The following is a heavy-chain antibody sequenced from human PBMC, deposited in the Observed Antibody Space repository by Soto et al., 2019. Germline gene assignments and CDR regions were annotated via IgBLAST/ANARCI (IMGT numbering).Heavy chain of an antibody. CDR1: GFTFSSYA. D-gene: IGHD6-13*01. Sequence: PGGSLRLSCAASGFTFSSYAMSWVRQAPGKGLEWVSAISGSGGSTYYADSVKGRFTISRDSSKNTLYLQMNSLRAEDTAVYYCAKDSGYSSSWWVYWGQGTLVTVSS. V-gene: IGHV3-23*01. J-gene: IGHJ1*01. CDR3: AKDSGYSSSWWVY. CDR2: ISGSGGST.